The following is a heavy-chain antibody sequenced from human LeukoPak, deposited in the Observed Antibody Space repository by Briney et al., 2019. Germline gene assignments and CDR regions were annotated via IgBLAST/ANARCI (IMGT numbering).Heavy chain of an antibody. CDR3: ARGLDTIFGVVIIGGAFDI. Sequence: PGGSLRLSCAAFGFTFSSYSMNWVRQAPGKGLEWVSYFSSSSTIYYADSVKGRFTVSRDNAKNSLYLQMDSLRAEDTAVYYCARGLDTIFGVVIIGGAFDIWGQGTMVTVSS. CDR1: GFTFSSYS. J-gene: IGHJ3*02. V-gene: IGHV3-48*01. D-gene: IGHD3-3*01. CDR2: FSSSSTI.